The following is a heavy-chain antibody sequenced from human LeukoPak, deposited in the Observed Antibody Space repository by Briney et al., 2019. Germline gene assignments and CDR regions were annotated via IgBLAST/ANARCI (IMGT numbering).Heavy chain of an antibody. Sequence: PSETLSLTCSVSGYSISSGYYWGWIRQPPGKGLEWIGSIYHSGSTYYNPSLKSRVTISVDTSKNQFSLKLSSVTAADTAVYYCARPMWFADQTGDSWGQGTLVTVSS. J-gene: IGHJ4*02. V-gene: IGHV4-38-2*01. CDR3: ARPMWFADQTGDS. CDR2: IYHSGST. CDR1: GYSISSGYY. D-gene: IGHD3-10*01.